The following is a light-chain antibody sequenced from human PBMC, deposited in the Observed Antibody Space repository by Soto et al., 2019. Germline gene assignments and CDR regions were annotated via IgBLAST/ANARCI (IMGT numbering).Light chain of an antibody. CDR3: QKYNSAPWT. J-gene: IGKJ1*01. Sequence: DIQMTQSPSSLSASVGDRVTSTCRASQGISNYLAWYQQKPGQVPKLLIYAASTLPSGVPSRFSGSGSGTDFTLTISSLQPEDVAIYYCQKYNSAPWTFGQGTKVDIK. CDR1: QGISNY. V-gene: IGKV1-27*01. CDR2: AAS.